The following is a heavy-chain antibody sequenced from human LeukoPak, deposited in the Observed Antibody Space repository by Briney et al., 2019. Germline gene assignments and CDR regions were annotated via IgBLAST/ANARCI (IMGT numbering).Heavy chain of an antibody. CDR1: GFSFSNYA. V-gene: IGHV3-21*01. CDR2: VTSGGGHI. CDR3: ARQGHMGFGELQN. J-gene: IGHJ3*01. D-gene: IGHD3-10*01. Sequence: PGGSLRLSCAASGFSFSNYAMSWVRQAPGKGLEWVSGVTSGGGHIYYADSVKGRFTISRDNAKNSLYLQMNSLRAEDTAVYYCARQGHMGFGELQNWGQGTMVTVSS.